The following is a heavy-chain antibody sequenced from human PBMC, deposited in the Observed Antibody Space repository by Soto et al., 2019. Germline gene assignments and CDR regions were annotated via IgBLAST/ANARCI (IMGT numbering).Heavy chain of an antibody. CDR3: ARGGTGSGYYYAMDV. J-gene: IGHJ6*02. V-gene: IGHV3-74*01. D-gene: IGHD3-16*01. CDR2: INSDGSST. CDR1: GFTISSYW. Sequence: PGGSLRLSCAASGFTISSYWMHWVRQAPGKGLVWVSRINSDGSSTHYADSVKGRFTISRDNAKNTLYLQVNSLRAEDTAVYYCARGGTGSGYYYAMDVRGQGTTVTVSS.